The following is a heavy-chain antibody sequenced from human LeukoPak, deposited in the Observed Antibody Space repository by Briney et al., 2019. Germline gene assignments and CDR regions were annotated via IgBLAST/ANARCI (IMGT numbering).Heavy chain of an antibody. CDR1: GFSLSTSAMC. Sequence: SGPALVKPTQTLTLTCTLSGFSLSTSAMCVSWIRQPPGKALEWLARIDWDDDKYYSTSLRTRVTVSKDTSKNQVVLRMTNMDPDDTGTYYCARQMAVAGRYYYYGMDVWGLGTTVTVSS. J-gene: IGHJ6*02. V-gene: IGHV2-70*11. D-gene: IGHD6-19*01. CDR2: IDWDDDK. CDR3: ARQMAVAGRYYYYGMDV.